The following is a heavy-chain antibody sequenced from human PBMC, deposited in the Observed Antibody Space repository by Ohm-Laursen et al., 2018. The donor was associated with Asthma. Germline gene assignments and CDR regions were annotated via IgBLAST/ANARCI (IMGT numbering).Heavy chain of an antibody. CDR2: ISYDGSNK. CDR1: GFTFSSYG. CDR3: ARDPHHFKYYYDSSGYLDY. V-gene: IGHV3-30*03. D-gene: IGHD3-22*01. Sequence: SLRLSCAASGFTFSSYGMHWVRQAPGKGLEWVAVISYDGSNKYYADSVKGRFTISRDNSKNTLYLQMNSLRAEDTAVYYCARDPHHFKYYYDSSGYLDYWGQGTLVTVSS. J-gene: IGHJ4*02.